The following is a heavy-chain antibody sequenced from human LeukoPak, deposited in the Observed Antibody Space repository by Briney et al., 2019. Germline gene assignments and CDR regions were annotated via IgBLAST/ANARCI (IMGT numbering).Heavy chain of an antibody. Sequence: ASVKVSCKASGYTFTSYDINWVRQAPGQGLEWMGWISAYNGNTNYAQKLQGRVTMTTDTSTSTAYMELRSLRSDDTAVYYCARGGYYYDSSGPYYFDYWGQGTLVTVSS. CDR3: ARGGYYYDSSGPYYFDY. CDR2: ISAYNGNT. D-gene: IGHD3-22*01. CDR1: GYTFTSYD. V-gene: IGHV1-18*01. J-gene: IGHJ4*02.